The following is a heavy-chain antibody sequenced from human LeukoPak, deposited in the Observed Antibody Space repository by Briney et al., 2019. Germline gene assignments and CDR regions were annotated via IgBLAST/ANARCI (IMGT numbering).Heavy chain of an antibody. V-gene: IGHV4-59*01. J-gene: IGHJ4*02. D-gene: IGHD5-12*01. CDR2: LFDNGST. Sequence: PSETLSLTRTVSGGSISSDYWNWIRQPPGKGLEWIGYLFDNGSTTYNPSLKSRVTISRDTSKNQFFLILTFVTAADTAVYYCARDDSEGYIMDWGQGILVTVSS. CDR3: ARDDSEGYIMD. CDR1: GGSISSDY.